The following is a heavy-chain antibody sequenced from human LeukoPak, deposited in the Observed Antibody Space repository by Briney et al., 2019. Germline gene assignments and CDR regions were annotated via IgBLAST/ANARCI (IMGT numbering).Heavy chain of an antibody. D-gene: IGHD6-13*01. V-gene: IGHV3-7*01. CDR2: IKQDGSEK. J-gene: IGHJ6*02. CDR1: GFTFSSYA. CDR3: ARCSSWDYYYYGMDV. Sequence: GGSLRLSCAASGFTFSSYAMHWVRQAPGKGLEWVANIKQDGSEKYYVDSVKGRFTISRDNAKNSLYLQMNSLRAEDTAVYYCARCSSWDYYYYGMDVWGQGTTVTVSS.